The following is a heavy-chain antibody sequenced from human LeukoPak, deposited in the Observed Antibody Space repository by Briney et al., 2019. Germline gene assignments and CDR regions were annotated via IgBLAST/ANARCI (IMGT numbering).Heavy chain of an antibody. Sequence: GGSLRLSCAASGFTFSSYAMSWVRQAPGKGLEWVSAISGSGGSTYYADSVKGRFTISRDNSKNTLYLQMNSLRAEDTAVYYCAKNRLWFGECGDCSYYFDYWGQGTLVTASS. CDR2: ISGSGGST. J-gene: IGHJ4*02. CDR3: AKNRLWFGECGDCSYYFDY. V-gene: IGHV3-23*01. CDR1: GFTFSSYA. D-gene: IGHD3-10*01.